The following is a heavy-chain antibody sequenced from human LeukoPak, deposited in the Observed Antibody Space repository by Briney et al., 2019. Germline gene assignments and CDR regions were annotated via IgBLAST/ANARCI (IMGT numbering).Heavy chain of an antibody. CDR1: GFTFTTFG. V-gene: IGHV3-23*01. CDR2: ISAGGGST. CDR3: AKRVAYGSGHYWDY. Sequence: GGSLRLSCTASGFTFTTFGMSWVRQAPGKGLEWVSAISAGGGSTYYADSVKGRFTISRANSKNTLYLQMNSLRAEDTAVYYCAKRVAYGSGHYWDYWGQGTLVTVSS. J-gene: IGHJ4*02. D-gene: IGHD6-19*01.